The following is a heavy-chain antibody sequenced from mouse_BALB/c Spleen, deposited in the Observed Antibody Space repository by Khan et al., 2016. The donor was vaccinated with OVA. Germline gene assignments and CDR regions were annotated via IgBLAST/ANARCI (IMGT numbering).Heavy chain of an antibody. CDR1: GYAFSHYL. Sequence: VQLQESGGEVIRPGTSVKVSCKASGYAFSHYLIEWVKQRPGQGLEWIGVINPGSGGTNYNEKFKGKATLTADKSSSTAYMQLSSLTSDDSAVYFCARDDYGNFLYFDYWGQGTTVTVSS. CDR2: INPGSGGT. D-gene: IGHD2-1*01. J-gene: IGHJ2*01. CDR3: ARDDYGNFLYFDY. V-gene: IGHV1-54*01.